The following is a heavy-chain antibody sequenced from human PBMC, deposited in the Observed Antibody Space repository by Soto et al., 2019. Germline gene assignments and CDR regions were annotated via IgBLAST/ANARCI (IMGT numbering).Heavy chain of an antibody. Sequence: PGGSLRLSCAASGFTFDYYWMHWVRQAPGKGLEWVSYISSSGRTIYYADSVQGRFTISRDNAKNSLYLQMNSLRAEDTAVYYCARDLGVRLPMDVWGQGTTVTVS. V-gene: IGHV3-48*01. CDR2: ISSSGRTI. CDR3: ARDLGVRLPMDV. J-gene: IGHJ6*02. D-gene: IGHD2-8*01. CDR1: GFTFDYYW.